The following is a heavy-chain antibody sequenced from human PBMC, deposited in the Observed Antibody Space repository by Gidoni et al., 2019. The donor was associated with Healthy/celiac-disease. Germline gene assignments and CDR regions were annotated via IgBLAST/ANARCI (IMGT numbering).Heavy chain of an antibody. Sequence: QVQLVQSGAEVKKPGASVKVSCKASGYTFTSSGISWVRQAPGQGLEWMGWISAYNGNTNYAQKLQGRVTMTTDTSTSTAYMELRSLRSDDTAVYYCAREALRHYYDSSGVDYWGQGTLVTVSS. CDR1: GYTFTSSG. CDR2: ISAYNGNT. V-gene: IGHV1-18*01. CDR3: AREALRHYYDSSGVDY. D-gene: IGHD3-22*01. J-gene: IGHJ4*02.